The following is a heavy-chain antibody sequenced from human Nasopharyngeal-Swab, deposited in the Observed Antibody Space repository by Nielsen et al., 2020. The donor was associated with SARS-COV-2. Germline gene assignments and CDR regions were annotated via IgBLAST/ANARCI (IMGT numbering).Heavy chain of an antibody. CDR2: IIPIFGTP. CDR3: ARASDGSENYYYFDY. Sequence: SVNFPCKASALTFSSYAISWVRHAPRQGLEWMGGIIPIFGTPNYAQEFQGRVTISADESTSTAYMELSSLRSEDTAVYYCARASDGSENYYYFDYWGQGTLVTVSS. J-gene: IGHJ4*02. D-gene: IGHD3-10*01. CDR1: ALTFSSYA. V-gene: IGHV1-69*13.